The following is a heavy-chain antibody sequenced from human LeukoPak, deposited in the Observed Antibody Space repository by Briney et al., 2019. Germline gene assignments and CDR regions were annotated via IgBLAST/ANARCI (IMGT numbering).Heavy chain of an antibody. CDR1: GGSFSGYY. CDR2: INHSGST. Sequence: SETLSLTCAVYGGSFSGYYWSWIRQPPGKGLEWIGEINHSGSTNYNPSLKSRVTISVDTSKNQFSLKLSSVTAADTAVYYCAKGYSSSFSYWGLGTLVTVSS. D-gene: IGHD6-13*01. CDR3: AKGYSSSFSY. V-gene: IGHV4-34*01. J-gene: IGHJ4*02.